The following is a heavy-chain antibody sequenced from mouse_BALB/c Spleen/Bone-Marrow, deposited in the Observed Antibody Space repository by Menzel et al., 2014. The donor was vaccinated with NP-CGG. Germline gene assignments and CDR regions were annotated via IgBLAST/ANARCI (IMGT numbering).Heavy chain of an antibody. Sequence: QVQLQQSGAELARPGTSVKVSCKASGYAFTNYLIEWVKQRPGQGLEWIGVINPGSGGTNYNEKFKGKATLTADKSSSTAYMQLSSLTSDDSAVYSCAREKGKDAMDYWGQGTSVTVSS. D-gene: IGHD2-1*01. CDR2: INPGSGGT. J-gene: IGHJ4*01. V-gene: IGHV1-54*01. CDR3: AREKGKDAMDY. CDR1: GYAFTNYL.